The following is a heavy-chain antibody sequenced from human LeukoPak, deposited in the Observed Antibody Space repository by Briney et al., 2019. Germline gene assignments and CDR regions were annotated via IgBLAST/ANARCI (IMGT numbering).Heavy chain of an antibody. J-gene: IGHJ4*02. D-gene: IGHD3-22*01. V-gene: IGHV3-21*01. CDR1: GFTFNTYT. Sequence: GGSLGLSCAASGFTFNTYTMSWVRQAPGKGLEWVSSISSSSRYIYSANSLKGRFTISRDNAKSSLHLQVNSLRAEDTALYFCARFVDHYDSSGYHRHYFDYWGQGTLVTVSS. CDR3: ARFVDHYDSSGYHRHYFDY. CDR2: ISSSSRYI.